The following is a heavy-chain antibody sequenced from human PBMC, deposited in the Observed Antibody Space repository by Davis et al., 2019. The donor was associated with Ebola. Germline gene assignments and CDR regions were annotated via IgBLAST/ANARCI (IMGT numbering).Heavy chain of an antibody. V-gene: IGHV4-59*01. CDR3: ARGFWRDPPDY. CDR2: IYYSGST. CDR1: GGSISSYY. J-gene: IGHJ4*02. Sequence: MPLETLSLTCTVPGGSISSYYWSWIRQPPGKGLEWIGYIYYSGSTNYNPSLKSRVTISVDTSKNQFSLKLSSVTAADTAVYYCARGFWRDPPDYWGQGTLVTVSS. D-gene: IGHD3-3*01.